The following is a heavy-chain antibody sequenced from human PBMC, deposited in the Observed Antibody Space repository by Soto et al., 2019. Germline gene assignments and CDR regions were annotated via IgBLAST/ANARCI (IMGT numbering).Heavy chain of an antibody. D-gene: IGHD6-13*01. J-gene: IGHJ6*02. Sequence: GASVKVSCKASGGTFSSYAISWVRQAPGQGLEWMGGIIPIFGTANYAQKFQGRVTITADKSTSTAYMELSSLRSEDTAVYYCARVVTAAGIHYYYGMDVWGQGTTVTVSS. CDR3: ARVVTAAGIHYYYGMDV. V-gene: IGHV1-69*06. CDR1: GGTFSSYA. CDR2: IIPIFGTA.